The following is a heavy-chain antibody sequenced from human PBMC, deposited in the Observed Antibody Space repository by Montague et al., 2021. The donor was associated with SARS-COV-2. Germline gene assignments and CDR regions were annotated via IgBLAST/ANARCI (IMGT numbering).Heavy chain of an antibody. CDR2: IYSGGST. J-gene: IGHJ6*02. CDR1: GFTVSSNY. Sequence: SLRLSCAASGFTVSSNYMSWVRQAPGKGLEWVSVIYSGGSTYYADSVKGRFTISRDNSKNTLYLQMNSLRAEDTAVYYCARGGDYDFWSGYVNYGMDVWGQGTTVTVSS. V-gene: IGHV3-66*01. D-gene: IGHD3-3*01. CDR3: ARGGDYDFWSGYVNYGMDV.